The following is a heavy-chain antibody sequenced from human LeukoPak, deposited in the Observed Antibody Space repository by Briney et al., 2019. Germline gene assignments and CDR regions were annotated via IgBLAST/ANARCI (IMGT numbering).Heavy chain of an antibody. CDR3: ARHGYRSGPNNWFDP. D-gene: IGHD3-3*01. Sequence: PSETLSLTCTVSGGSISSSSYYWGWIRQPPGKGLEWIGSIYYSGSTYYNPSLKSRVTISVDTSKNQFSLKLSSVTAADTAVYYCARHGYRSGPNNWFDPWGQGTLVTVSS. CDR2: IYYSGST. V-gene: IGHV4-39*01. J-gene: IGHJ5*02. CDR1: GGSISSSSYY.